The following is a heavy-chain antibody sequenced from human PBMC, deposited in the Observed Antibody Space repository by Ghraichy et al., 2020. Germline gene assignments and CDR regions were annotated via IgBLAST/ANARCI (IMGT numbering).Heavy chain of an antibody. Sequence: GGSLRLSCAASGFTFSSYSMNWVRQAPGKGLEWVSSISSSSSYIYYADSVKGRFTISRDNAKNSLYLQMNSLRAEDTAVYYCARNGLVVVPAKTHTFDYWGQGTLVTVSS. CDR1: GFTFSSYS. CDR2: ISSSSSYI. J-gene: IGHJ4*02. V-gene: IGHV3-21*01. CDR3: ARNGLVVVPAKTHTFDY. D-gene: IGHD2-2*01.